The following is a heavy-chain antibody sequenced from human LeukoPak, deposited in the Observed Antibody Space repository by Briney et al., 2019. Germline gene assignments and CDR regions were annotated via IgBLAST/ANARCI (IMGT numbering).Heavy chain of an antibody. D-gene: IGHD3-10*01. CDR2: INPNSGGT. CDR3: ARGSMVRGVILYYFDY. Sequence: GASVKVSCKASGYTFTGYYMHWVRQAPGQGLEWMGWINPNSGGTNYAQKFQGWVTMTRDTSISTAYMELSRLRSDDTAVYYCARGSMVRGVILYYFDYWGQGTLVTVSS. V-gene: IGHV1-2*04. CDR1: GYTFTGYY. J-gene: IGHJ4*02.